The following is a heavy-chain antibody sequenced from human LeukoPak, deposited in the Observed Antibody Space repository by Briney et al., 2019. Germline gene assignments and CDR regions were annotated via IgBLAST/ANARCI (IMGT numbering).Heavy chain of an antibody. CDR1: GFTFSRVW. J-gene: IGHJ4*02. Sequence: GGSLRLSCAASGFTFSRVWMSWVRQAPGKGLEWVANINPDGSEKYYVDSVKGRFTISRDNAKNSLHLQMNSLRAEDTAVYYCAARAIAARPYYLDYCGQGTLVTVSS. CDR2: INPDGSEK. V-gene: IGHV3-7*01. CDR3: AARAIAARPYYLDY. D-gene: IGHD6-6*01.